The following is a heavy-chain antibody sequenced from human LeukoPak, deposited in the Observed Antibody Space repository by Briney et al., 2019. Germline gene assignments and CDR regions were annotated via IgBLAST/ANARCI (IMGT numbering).Heavy chain of an antibody. CDR2: ISSSSSYI. D-gene: IGHD3-10*01. Sequence: GGPLRLSCAASGFTFSSYSMNWVRQAPGKGLEWVSSISSSSSYIYYADSVKGRFTISRDNAKNSLYLQMNSLRAEDTAVYYCARDGYGSGSHYYGMDVWGQGTTVTVSS. CDR1: GFTFSSYS. V-gene: IGHV3-21*01. J-gene: IGHJ6*02. CDR3: ARDGYGSGSHYYGMDV.